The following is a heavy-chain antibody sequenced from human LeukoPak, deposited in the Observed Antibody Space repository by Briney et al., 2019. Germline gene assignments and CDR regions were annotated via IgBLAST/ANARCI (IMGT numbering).Heavy chain of an antibody. V-gene: IGHV1-18*04. Sequence: ASVKVSCKASGYTFTGYYMHWVRQAPGQGLEWMGWISAYNGNTNYAQKLQGRVTMTTDTSTSTAYMELRSLRSDDTAVYYCARHNPYDILTGYSPYYYYYGMDVWGQGTTVTVSS. CDR1: GYTFTGYY. CDR3: ARHNPYDILTGYSPYYYYYGMDV. J-gene: IGHJ6*02. CDR2: ISAYNGNT. D-gene: IGHD3-9*01.